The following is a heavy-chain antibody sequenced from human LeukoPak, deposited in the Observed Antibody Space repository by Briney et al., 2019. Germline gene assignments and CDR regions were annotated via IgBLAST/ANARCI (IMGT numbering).Heavy chain of an antibody. CDR2: MNPNSGNT. J-gene: IGHJ6*03. CDR1: GYTFTSYG. D-gene: IGHD3-10*01. V-gene: IGHV1-8*03. CDR3: ARAGLWFGDYYYMDV. Sequence: ASVKVSCKASGYTFTSYGISWVRQATGQGLEWMGWMNPNSGNTGYAQKFQGRVTITRNTSISTAYMELSSLRSEDTAVYYCARAGLWFGDYYYMDVWGKGTTVTVSS.